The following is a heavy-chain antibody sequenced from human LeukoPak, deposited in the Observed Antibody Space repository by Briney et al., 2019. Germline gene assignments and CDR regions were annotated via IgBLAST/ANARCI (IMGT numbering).Heavy chain of an antibody. CDR3: ARTLHCSSTSCYWIYWFDP. CDR1: GGSFSGYY. Sequence: SETLSLTCAVYGGSFSGYYWSWIRQPPGKGLEWIGSIYYSGSTYYNPSLKSRVTISVDTSKNQFSLKLSSVTAADTAVYYCARTLHCSSTSCYWIYWFDPWGQGTLVTVSS. CDR2: IYYSGST. D-gene: IGHD2-2*01. V-gene: IGHV4-34*01. J-gene: IGHJ5*02.